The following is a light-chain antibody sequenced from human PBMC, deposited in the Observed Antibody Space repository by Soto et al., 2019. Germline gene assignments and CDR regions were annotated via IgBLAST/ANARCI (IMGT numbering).Light chain of an antibody. CDR1: QSVSSN. CDR2: GAS. J-gene: IGKJ1*01. V-gene: IGKV3-15*01. CDR3: QQYNNWPPVT. Sequence: EIMMTQSPATLSVSPGERATLSCRASQSVSSNLAWYQQKPGQAPRLLIYGASTRATGIPVRFSGSGSGTEFTLTISSLQSEDFAVYYCQQYNNWPPVTFGQGTKVDI.